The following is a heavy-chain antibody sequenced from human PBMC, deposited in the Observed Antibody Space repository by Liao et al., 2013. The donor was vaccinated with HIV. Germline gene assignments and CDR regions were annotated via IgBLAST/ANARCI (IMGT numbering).Heavy chain of an antibody. CDR1: GGSFSGYY. V-gene: IGHV4-34*01. CDR3: ARGRRQLWSTKFDY. CDR2: INHSGST. J-gene: IGHJ4*02. Sequence: QVQLQQWGAGLLKPSETLSLTCAVYGGSFSGYYWSWIRQPPGKGLEWIGEINHSGSTNYNPSLKSRVTISVDTSKNQFSLKLSSVTAADTAVYYCARGRRQLWSTKFDYWGQGTPGHRLL. D-gene: IGHD5-18*01.